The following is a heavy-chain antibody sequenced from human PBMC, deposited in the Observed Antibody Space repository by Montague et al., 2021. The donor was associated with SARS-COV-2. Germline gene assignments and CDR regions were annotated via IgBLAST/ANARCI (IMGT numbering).Heavy chain of an antibody. CDR2: IYYSGTT. D-gene: IGHD4-17*01. Sequence: SETLSLTCTVSGGSVTSGGYYWIWLRPPPGQGLEWIGNIYYSGTTNYNPSLKSRVTISADTSKNQFSLKLSSVTAADTAVYYCAGDRTADEYDDYETAGYSYDDGMDVWGQGTMVTVSS. CDR1: GGSVTSGGYY. J-gene: IGHJ6*02. V-gene: IGHV4-61*08. CDR3: AGDRTADEYDDYETAGYSYDDGMDV.